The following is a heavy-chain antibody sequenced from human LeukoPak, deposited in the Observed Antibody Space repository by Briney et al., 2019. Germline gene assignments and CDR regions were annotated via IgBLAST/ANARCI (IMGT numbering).Heavy chain of an antibody. V-gene: IGHV4-59*12. J-gene: IGHJ4*02. CDR3: ARKPIVNSAWYYFDY. Sequence: SETLSLTCTVSGGSISSYYWSWIRQPPGKGLEWIGYIYYSGSTNYNPSLKSRVTMSVDTSKNQFSLKLSSVTAADTAVYYCARKPIVNSAWYYFDYWGQGTLVTVSS. CDR2: IYYSGST. D-gene: IGHD3-22*01. CDR1: GGSISSYY.